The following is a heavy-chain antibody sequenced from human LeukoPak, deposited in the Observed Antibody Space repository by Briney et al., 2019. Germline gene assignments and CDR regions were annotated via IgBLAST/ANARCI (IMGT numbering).Heavy chain of an antibody. CDR1: GVSISSYY. D-gene: IGHD2-15*01. V-gene: IGHV4-4*09. CDR2: VSTSGNT. J-gene: IGHJ4*02. Sequence: SVTLSLTCSVSGVSISSYYWSWLPQPPGHGLERSWKVSTSGNTNYDPSLQGRVTISVDTSKNQFSLKLSCVTAAETAVYYCAKYCSGETCLDNWGQGTLVTVSS. CDR3: AKYCSGETCLDN.